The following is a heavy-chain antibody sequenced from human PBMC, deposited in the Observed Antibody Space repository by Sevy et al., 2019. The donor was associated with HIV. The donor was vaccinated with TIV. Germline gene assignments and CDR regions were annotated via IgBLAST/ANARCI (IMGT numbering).Heavy chain of an antibody. J-gene: IGHJ4*02. V-gene: IGHV4-59*13. D-gene: IGHD1-26*01. CDR1: GGSISSYY. Sequence: SETLSLTCTVSGGSISSYYWSWIRQPPGKGLEWIGYISYSGSTNYNPSLKSRVTISVDTSKNQFSLKLSSVTAADTAVYYCARLLRYSPCFDYWGQGTLVTVSS. CDR3: ARLLRYSPCFDY. CDR2: ISYSGST.